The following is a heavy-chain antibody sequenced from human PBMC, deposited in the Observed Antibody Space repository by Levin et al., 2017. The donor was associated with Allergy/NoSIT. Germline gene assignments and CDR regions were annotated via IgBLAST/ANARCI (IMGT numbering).Heavy chain of an antibody. CDR1: GFTFSDYY. Sequence: GGSLRLSCAASGFTFSDYYMSWIRQAPGKGLEWVSYITSSSSYTNYADSVKGRFTISRDNAKNSLYLQMNSLRAEDTAVYYCASGAVAGTTADYWGQGTLVTVSS. CDR3: ASGAVAGTTADY. J-gene: IGHJ4*02. V-gene: IGHV3-11*03. CDR2: ITSSSSYT. D-gene: IGHD6-19*01.